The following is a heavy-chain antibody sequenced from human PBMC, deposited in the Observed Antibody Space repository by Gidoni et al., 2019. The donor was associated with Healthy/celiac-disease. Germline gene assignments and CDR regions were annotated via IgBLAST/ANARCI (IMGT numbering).Heavy chain of an antibody. D-gene: IGHD6-6*01. Sequence: QVQLQESGPGLVTPSQTLSLTCTVSGGSISSGGYYWSWIRQHPGKGLEWIGYIYSSGSTYYNPSLKIRVTISVDTSKNQFSLKLSSVTAADTAVYYCARDHKSIAARPGGDYGMDVWGQGTTVTVSS. V-gene: IGHV4-31*03. CDR3: ARDHKSIAARPGGDYGMDV. J-gene: IGHJ6*02. CDR1: GGSISSGGYY. CDR2: IYSSGST.